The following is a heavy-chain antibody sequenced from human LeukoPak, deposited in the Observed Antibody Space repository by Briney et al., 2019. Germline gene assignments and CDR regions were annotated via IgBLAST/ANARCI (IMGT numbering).Heavy chain of an antibody. D-gene: IGHD6-13*01. Sequence: QTGGSLRLSCAASGSIFSNYAMSWVRQAPGKGLEWVSGISGFGGSTYYAPSVKGRLTISRDNFGNMLYLHLDSLRVEDTAIYYCARRSGSSWSSFDYWGQGALVTVSS. J-gene: IGHJ4*02. CDR1: GSIFSNYA. CDR2: ISGFGGST. CDR3: ARRSGSSWSSFDY. V-gene: IGHV3-23*01.